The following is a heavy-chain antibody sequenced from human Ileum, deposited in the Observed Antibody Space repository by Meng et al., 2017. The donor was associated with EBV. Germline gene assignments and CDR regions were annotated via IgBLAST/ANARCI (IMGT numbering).Heavy chain of an antibody. D-gene: IGHD3-10*01. CDR1: GGSISSGGYY. CDR3: ARASYGSGSPLGESWFDP. Sequence: LQASGPGPVQPSQTLSLTCTVSGGSISSGGYYWSWIRQHPGKGLEWIGYIHSSGSTYYNPSLRSRLTISVDTSKNQFSLKLSSVTAADTAVYYCARASYGSGSPLGESWFDPWGQGTLVTVSS. V-gene: IGHV4-31*03. CDR2: IHSSGST. J-gene: IGHJ5*02.